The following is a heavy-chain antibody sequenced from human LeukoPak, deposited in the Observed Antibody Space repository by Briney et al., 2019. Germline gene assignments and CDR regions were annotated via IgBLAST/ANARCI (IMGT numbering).Heavy chain of an antibody. V-gene: IGHV3-48*02. CDR3: ARGADQDYYDSSGFDY. J-gene: IGHJ4*02. D-gene: IGHD3-22*01. Sequence: PGGSLRLSCAASGFTFSSYSMNWVRQAPGKGLEWVSYISSSSSTIYYADSVKGRFTISRDNAKNSLYLQMNSLRDEDTAVYYCARGADQDYYDSSGFDYWGQGTLVTVSS. CDR1: GFTFSSYS. CDR2: ISSSSSTI.